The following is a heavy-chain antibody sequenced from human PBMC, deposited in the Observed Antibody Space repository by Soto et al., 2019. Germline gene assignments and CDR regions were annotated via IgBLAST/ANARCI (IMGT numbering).Heavy chain of an antibody. Sequence: QVQLVQSGAEVKKPGASVKVSCKASGYTFTSYAMHWVRQAPGQRLEWMGWINAGNGNTKYSQKFQGRVTITRDTSASTAYMELSSLRSEDTAVYYCARDLGVRGVYFDYWGRGTLVTVSS. CDR3: ARDLGVRGVYFDY. V-gene: IGHV1-3*01. CDR1: GYTFTSYA. D-gene: IGHD3-10*01. J-gene: IGHJ4*02. CDR2: INAGNGNT.